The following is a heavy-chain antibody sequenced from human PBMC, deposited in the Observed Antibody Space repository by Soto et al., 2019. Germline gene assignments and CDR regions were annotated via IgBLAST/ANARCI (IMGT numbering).Heavy chain of an antibody. J-gene: IGHJ5*02. CDR1: GGSIKNYY. D-gene: IGHD3-22*01. V-gene: IGHV4-4*07. CDR3: ARDNYYDSNNWFDP. CDR2: IYTTGST. Sequence: SETLSLTCTVSGGSIKNYYWSWIRQPAGKGLEWIGRIYTTGSTNYNPSLKGRVTVSIDTSENQFSLRLNSVTAADTAVYYCARDNYYDSNNWFDPWGQGTLVTVSS.